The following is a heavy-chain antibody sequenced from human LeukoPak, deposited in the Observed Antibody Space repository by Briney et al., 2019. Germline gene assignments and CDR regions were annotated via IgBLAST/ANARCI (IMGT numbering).Heavy chain of an antibody. CDR3: AGGYYSSGYYTLDY. Sequence: SVTVSCKASGGTFSSYAISRVRQAPGQGLEWMGGIIPIFGTANYAQKFQGRVTITADESTSTAYMELSSLRSEDTAVYYCAGGYYSSGYYTLDYWGQGTLVTVSS. D-gene: IGHD3-22*01. CDR1: GGTFSSYA. J-gene: IGHJ4*02. CDR2: IIPIFGTA. V-gene: IGHV1-69*13.